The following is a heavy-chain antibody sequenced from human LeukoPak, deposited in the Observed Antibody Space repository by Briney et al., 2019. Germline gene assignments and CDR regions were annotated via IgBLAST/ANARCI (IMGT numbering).Heavy chain of an antibody. V-gene: IGHV2-5*02. D-gene: IGHD3-22*01. CDR2: IYWDDDK. CDR3: AHRRKYYDTSGYQDDY. Sequence: SGPTLVKPTQTLTLTCTFSGFSLSTSGVGVGWIRQPPGKALEWLALIYWDDDKRYSPSLKSRLIITKDTSKNQVVLTMTNMDPVDTATYYCAHRRKYYDTSGYQDDYWGQGTLVTVSS. J-gene: IGHJ4*02. CDR1: GFSLSTSGVG.